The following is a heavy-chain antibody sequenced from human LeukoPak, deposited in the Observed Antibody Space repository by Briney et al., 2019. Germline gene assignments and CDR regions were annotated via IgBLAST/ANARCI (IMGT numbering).Heavy chain of an antibody. CDR3: ARDGGYSYGPPTPYYFDY. D-gene: IGHD5-18*01. Sequence: GGSLRLSCAASGFTFSSYAMHWVRQAPGKGLEWVAVISYDGGNKYYADSVKGRFTISRDNSKNTLYLQMNSLRAEDTAVYYCARDGGYSYGPPTPYYFDYWGQGTLVTVSS. J-gene: IGHJ4*02. V-gene: IGHV3-30*04. CDR1: GFTFSSYA. CDR2: ISYDGGNK.